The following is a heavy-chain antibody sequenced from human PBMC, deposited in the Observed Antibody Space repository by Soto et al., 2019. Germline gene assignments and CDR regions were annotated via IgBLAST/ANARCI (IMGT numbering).Heavy chain of an antibody. CDR1: EFTSSNYV. Sequence: GGSLRLSCAVSEFTSSNYVMSWVRQAPGKGLEWVSGISASGDFTDYADSVKGRFTISRDNSKNTVDLQMNSLRADDTAVYYCAKGTIGYCSRTSCLYYFDYWGQGTLVTVSS. D-gene: IGHD2-2*01. CDR3: AKGTIGYCSRTSCLYYFDY. CDR2: ISASGDFT. J-gene: IGHJ4*02. V-gene: IGHV3-23*01.